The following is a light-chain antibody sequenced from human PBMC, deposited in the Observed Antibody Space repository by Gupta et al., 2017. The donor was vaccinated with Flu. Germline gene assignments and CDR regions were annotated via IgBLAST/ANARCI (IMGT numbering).Light chain of an antibody. V-gene: IGKV3D-20*01. CDR1: QSVVNNY. CDR3: QQEGNSPHT. J-gene: IGKJ2*01. Sequence: DIVLTQSPATLSLSPGQSATLSCGASQSVVNNYLAWYQQRPRLAPRLLIYDASSRSTALPDRFSGSASGTDFTLTIDMREPEDFAVYYCQQEGNSPHTFGEGT. CDR2: DAS.